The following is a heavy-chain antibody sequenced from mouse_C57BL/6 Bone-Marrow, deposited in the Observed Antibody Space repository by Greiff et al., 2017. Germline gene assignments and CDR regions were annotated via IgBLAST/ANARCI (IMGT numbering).Heavy chain of an antibody. D-gene: IGHD1-1*01. J-gene: IGHJ1*03. CDR3: ARENYGSSDWYFDV. CDR2: INPNYGTT. Sequence: VQLKESGPELVKPGASVKISCKASGYSFTDYNMNWVKQSNGKSLEWIGVINPNYGTTSYNQKFKGKATLTVDQSSSTAYMQRNSLTSEDSAVYYCARENYGSSDWYFDVWGTGTTVTVSS. CDR1: GYSFTDYN. V-gene: IGHV1-39*01.